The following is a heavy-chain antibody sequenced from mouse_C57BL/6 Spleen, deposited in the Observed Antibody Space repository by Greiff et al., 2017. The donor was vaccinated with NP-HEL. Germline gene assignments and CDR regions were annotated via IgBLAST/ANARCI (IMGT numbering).Heavy chain of an antibody. Sequence: EVQLQESGPELVKPGASVKMSCKASGYTFTDYNMHWVKQSHGKSLEWIGYINPNNGGTSYNQKFKGKATLTVDKSSSTAYMELRSLTSEDSAVYYCARGGYYYGSSYVSDYWGQGTTLTVSS. CDR2: INPNNGGT. CDR1: GYTFTDYN. D-gene: IGHD1-1*01. J-gene: IGHJ2*01. CDR3: ARGGYYYGSSYVSDY. V-gene: IGHV1-22*01.